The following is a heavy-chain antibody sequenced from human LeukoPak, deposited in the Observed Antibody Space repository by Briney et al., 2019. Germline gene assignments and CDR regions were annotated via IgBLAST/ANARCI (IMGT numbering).Heavy chain of an antibody. Sequence: TGGSLRLSCAASGFTFSNYAMHWVRQAPGKGLEWLAVISFDGNNEYYADSVKGRFTISRDNSKNTLYLQMNSLRGEDAAVYYCASTSRGDIDYWGQGTLVTVSS. J-gene: IGHJ4*02. V-gene: IGHV3-30-3*01. CDR3: ASTSRGDIDY. D-gene: IGHD3-10*01. CDR2: ISFDGNNE. CDR1: GFTFSNYA.